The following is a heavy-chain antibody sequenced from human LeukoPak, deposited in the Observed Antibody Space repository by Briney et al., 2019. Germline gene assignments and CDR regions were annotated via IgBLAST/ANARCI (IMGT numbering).Heavy chain of an antibody. J-gene: IGHJ4*02. V-gene: IGHV3-21*01. CDR2: ISSSSSYI. CDR1: GFTFSSYS. CDR3: ARGGDSSGSGFDY. D-gene: IGHD3-22*01. Sequence: SGGSLRLSCAASGFTFSSYSMNWVRQAPGKGLEWVSSISSSSSYIYYGDSVKGRFTISRDNAKNSLYLQMNSLRAEDTAVYYCARGGDSSGSGFDYWGQGTLVTVSS.